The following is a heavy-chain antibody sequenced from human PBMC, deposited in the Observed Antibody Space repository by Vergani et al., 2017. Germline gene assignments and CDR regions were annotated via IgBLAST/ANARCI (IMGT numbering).Heavy chain of an antibody. D-gene: IGHD5-18*01. V-gene: IGHV4-4*07. CDR2: LCPSGST. CDR1: GAPISYWC. CDR3: ARVSPLVDTAMVTENYFDY. Sequence: QVQLQESGPGLVKPSETLSLTCSASGAPISYWCWSWLRQPAGKGLEWIGRLCPSGSTNYKPSLKSRVTMSIDTSKNQFSLKLTSVTAADTAVYYCARVSPLVDTAMVTENYFDYWGQGTLVTVSS. J-gene: IGHJ4*02.